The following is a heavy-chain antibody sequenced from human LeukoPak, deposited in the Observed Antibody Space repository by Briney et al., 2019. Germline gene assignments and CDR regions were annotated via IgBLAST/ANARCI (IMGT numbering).Heavy chain of an antibody. Sequence: QPGGSLRLSCAASGFTFSSYGMHWVRQAPGKGLEWVAFIRYDGSNKYYADSVKGRFTISRDNSKNTLYLQMNSLRAEDTAVYYCARPRFLEWLFDYWGQGTLVTVSS. V-gene: IGHV3-30*02. CDR3: ARPRFLEWLFDY. D-gene: IGHD3-3*01. J-gene: IGHJ4*02. CDR2: IRYDGSNK. CDR1: GFTFSSYG.